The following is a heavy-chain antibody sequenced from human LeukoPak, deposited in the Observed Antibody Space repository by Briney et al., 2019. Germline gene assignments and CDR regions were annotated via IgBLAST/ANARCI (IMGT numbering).Heavy chain of an antibody. CDR1: GFTFSNYA. Sequence: PGGSLRLSCAAFGFTFSNYAMSWVRQAPGKGLEWVAGISGSGGSTFYADSVKGRFTISRDYSKNTLYLHMNSLRAEDMAVYYCAKDSLSGTFDGFDIWGQGTMVTVSS. CDR3: AKDSLSGTFDGFDI. J-gene: IGHJ3*02. CDR2: ISGSGGST. V-gene: IGHV3-23*01. D-gene: IGHD5/OR15-5a*01.